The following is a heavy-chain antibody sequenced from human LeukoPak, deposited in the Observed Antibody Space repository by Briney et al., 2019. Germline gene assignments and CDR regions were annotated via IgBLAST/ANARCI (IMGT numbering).Heavy chain of an antibody. CDR1: GFTFSSYA. V-gene: IGHV3-30-3*01. Sequence: PGGSLRLSCAASGFTFSSYAMHWVRQAPGKGLEWVAAISYDGSNKYYADSVKGRFTISRDNSKNTLYLQMNSLRAEDTAVYYCARSNNAFDIWGQGTMVTVSS. CDR3: ARSNNAFDI. CDR2: ISYDGSNK. J-gene: IGHJ3*02.